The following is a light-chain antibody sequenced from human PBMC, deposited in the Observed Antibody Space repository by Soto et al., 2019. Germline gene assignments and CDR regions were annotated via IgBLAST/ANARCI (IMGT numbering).Light chain of an antibody. J-gene: IGKJ2*01. Sequence: ETVMTQSPATLSVSPGERATLSCRASQSVSSNLAWYQQKPGQAPRLLISGASTRATGIPARFSGSGSGTEFTLTISSLQSEDFAVYYCQQYNNWPPSTFGQGTKLEIK. CDR2: GAS. CDR1: QSVSSN. V-gene: IGKV3-15*01. CDR3: QQYNNWPPST.